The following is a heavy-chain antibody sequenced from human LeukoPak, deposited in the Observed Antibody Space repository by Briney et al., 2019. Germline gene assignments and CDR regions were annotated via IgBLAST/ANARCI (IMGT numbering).Heavy chain of an antibody. V-gene: IGHV4-59*08. D-gene: IGHD5-18*01. Sequence: SETLSLTCTVSGGSISSYYWSWIRQPPGKGLEWIGYIYYSGSTNYNPSLKSRVTISVDTSKNQFSLKLSSATAADTAVYYCARHSTAMVTYFDYWGQGTLVTVSS. J-gene: IGHJ4*02. CDR3: ARHSTAMVTYFDY. CDR1: GGSISSYY. CDR2: IYYSGST.